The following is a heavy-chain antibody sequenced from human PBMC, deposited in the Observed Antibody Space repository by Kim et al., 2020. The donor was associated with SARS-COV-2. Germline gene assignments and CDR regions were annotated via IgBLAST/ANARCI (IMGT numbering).Heavy chain of an antibody. D-gene: IGHD4-4*01. CDR1: GYTFTGYY. V-gene: IGHV1-2*02. J-gene: IGHJ4*02. CDR3: ARDLGLIGGNSKQGDY. CDR2: INPNSGGT. Sequence: ASVKVSCKASGYTFTGYYMHWVRQAPGQGLEWMGWINPNSGGTNYAQKFQGRVTMTRDTSISTAYMELSRLRSDDTAVYYCARDLGLIGGNSKQGDYWGQGTLVTVSS.